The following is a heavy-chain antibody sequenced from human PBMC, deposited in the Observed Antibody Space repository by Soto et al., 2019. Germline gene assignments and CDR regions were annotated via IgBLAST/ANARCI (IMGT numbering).Heavy chain of an antibody. V-gene: IGHV4-34*01. D-gene: IGHD6-19*01. J-gene: IGHJ4*02. CDR2: INHSGST. CDR1: GGSFSGYY. Sequence: QVQLQQWGAGLLKPSETLSLTCAVYGGSFSGYYWSWIRQPPGKGLEWIGEINHSGSTNYNPSLQSRVTRSVDTSKNHFSLKLSSVPAADTAVYYCARVPRPRYSSGRDYWGQGTLVTVSS. CDR3: ARVPRPRYSSGRDY.